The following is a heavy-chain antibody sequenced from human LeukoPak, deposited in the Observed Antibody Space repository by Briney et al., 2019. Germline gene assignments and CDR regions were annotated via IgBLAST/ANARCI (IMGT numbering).Heavy chain of an antibody. CDR2: ISWNSGSI. CDR1: GFTFDDYA. V-gene: IGHV3-9*01. D-gene: IGHD7-27*01. Sequence: GGSLRLSCAASGFTFDDYAMHWVRQAPGKGLEWVSGISWNSGSIGCADSVKGRFTISRDNAKNSLYLQMNSLRAVDTAVYYCAGAGDADYWGQGTLVTVSS. J-gene: IGHJ4*02. CDR3: AGAGDADY.